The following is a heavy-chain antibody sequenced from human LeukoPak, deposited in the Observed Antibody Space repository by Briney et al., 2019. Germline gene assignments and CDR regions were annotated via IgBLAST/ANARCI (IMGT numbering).Heavy chain of an antibody. D-gene: IGHD1-1*01. CDR1: GGTFSSYA. CDR2: IIPIFGTA. V-gene: IGHV1-69*05. Sequence: SVKVSRKXSGGTFSSYAISWVRQAPGQGLEWMGGIIPIFGTANYAQKFQGRVTITTDESTSTAYMELSSLRSEDTAVYYCARGRPLDYYYYYMDVWGKGTTVTVSS. CDR3: ARGRPLDYYYYYMDV. J-gene: IGHJ6*03.